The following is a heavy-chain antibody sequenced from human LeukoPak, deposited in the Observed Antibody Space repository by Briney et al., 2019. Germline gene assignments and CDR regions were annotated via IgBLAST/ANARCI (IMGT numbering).Heavy chain of an antibody. CDR1: GFTFSSYE. J-gene: IGHJ4*02. CDR2: ISSSGSTI. Sequence: RGSLRLSCAASGFTFSSYEMNWVRQAPGKGLEWVSYISSSGSTIYYADSVKGRFTISRDNSKNTLYLQMNSLRAEDTAVYYCARDWGYYDSSGYALDYWGQGTLVTVSS. D-gene: IGHD3-22*01. CDR3: ARDWGYYDSSGYALDY. V-gene: IGHV3-48*03.